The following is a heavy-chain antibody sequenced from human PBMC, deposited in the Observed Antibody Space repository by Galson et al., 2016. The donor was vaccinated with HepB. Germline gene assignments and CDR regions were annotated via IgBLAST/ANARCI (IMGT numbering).Heavy chain of an antibody. CDR2: INQDGSVT. V-gene: IGHV3-7*01. D-gene: IGHD2-15*01. CDR1: GFTFSDYY. Sequence: SLRLSCAASGFTFSDYYMSWVRQAPGKGLEWVASINQDGSVTHYVDSVKGRFTISRDNAKNSLYLQMNSLRVEDTAVYYCARLGPVVDVTIYDYWGQGTLVTVSS. J-gene: IGHJ4*02. CDR3: ARLGPVVDVTIYDY.